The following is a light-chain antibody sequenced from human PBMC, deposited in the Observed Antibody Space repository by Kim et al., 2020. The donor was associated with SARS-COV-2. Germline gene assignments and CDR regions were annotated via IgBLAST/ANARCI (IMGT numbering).Light chain of an antibody. CDR1: QSVGNNY. Sequence: EIVLTQSPGTLSLSPGDTVTLSCRASQSVGNNYLAWFQQKPGQSPRLLIHGASTRATGIPDRFSGSGSGTDFTLTISRLEPEDFAVYYCHQYARSPHTFGQGTKLEI. J-gene: IGKJ2*01. V-gene: IGKV3-20*01. CDR2: GAS. CDR3: HQYARSPHT.